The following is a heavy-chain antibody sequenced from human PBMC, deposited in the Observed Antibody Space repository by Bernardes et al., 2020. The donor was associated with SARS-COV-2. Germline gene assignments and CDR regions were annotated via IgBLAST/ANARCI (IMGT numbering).Heavy chain of an antibody. Sequence: ASVKVSCKTSAYPFTNFGITWVRQAPGQGLEWMGWISPSTGHTNYEQKFQDRFTMTTETSTSTAYMELRSLRSDDTAVYYCARDDLGVGRFGAEYWGQGSLVTVSS. CDR2: ISPSTGHT. J-gene: IGHJ4*02. CDR3: ARDDLGVGRFGAEY. CDR1: AYPFTNFG. V-gene: IGHV1-18*01. D-gene: IGHD3-10*01.